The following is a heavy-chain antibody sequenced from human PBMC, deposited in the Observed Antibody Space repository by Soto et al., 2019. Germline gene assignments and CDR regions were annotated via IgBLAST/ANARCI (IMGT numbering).Heavy chain of an antibody. CDR3: ARSGSYSTIDY. V-gene: IGHV4-30-2*01. Sequence: PSETLSLTCAVSGGSISSGGYSWSWIRQPPGKGLEWIGYMYHSGSTYYNPSLKSRVTISIDRSKNQFSLKLSSVTAADTAVYYCARSGSYSTIDYWGPGTLVTVSS. D-gene: IGHD1-26*01. CDR1: GGSISSGGYS. J-gene: IGHJ4*02. CDR2: MYHSGST.